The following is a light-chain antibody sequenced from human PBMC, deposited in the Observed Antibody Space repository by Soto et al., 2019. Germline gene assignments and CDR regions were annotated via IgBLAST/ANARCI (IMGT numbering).Light chain of an antibody. CDR1: QSVATS. CDR2: GAS. V-gene: IGKV3-15*01. J-gene: IGKJ2*03. Sequence: EIVLTQSPATLSVSPGERATLSCRASQSVATSLAWYQQKPGQPPSLLIQGASTRATGVPARFSGSGSGTEFTLTISGLQSEDSAVYYCEQYKDWYSFGQGTKLEIK. CDR3: EQYKDWYS.